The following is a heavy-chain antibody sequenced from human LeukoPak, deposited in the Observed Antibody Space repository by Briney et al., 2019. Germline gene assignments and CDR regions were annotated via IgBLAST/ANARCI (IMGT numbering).Heavy chain of an antibody. V-gene: IGHV1-18*01. J-gene: IGHJ5*02. CDR1: GYSFTNYG. Sequence: ASVKVSCKASGYSFTNYGISWVRQAPGQGLEWMGWISAYNGNTNYAQKLQGRVTMTTDTSTSTAYMELRSLRSDDTAVYYCARDCSSTSCYPPSWFDPWGQGTLVTVSS. CDR2: ISAYNGNT. D-gene: IGHD2-2*01. CDR3: ARDCSSTSCYPPSWFDP.